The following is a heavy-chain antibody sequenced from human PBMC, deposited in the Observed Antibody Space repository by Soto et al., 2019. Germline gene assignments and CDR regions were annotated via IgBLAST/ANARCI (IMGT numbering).Heavy chain of an antibody. CDR1: GFTVGNNY. CDR3: AKDGRGSGSHYNSFGY. CDR2: IYSTGTT. Sequence: EVQLVESGGGLIQPGGSLRLSCAASGFTVGNNYMSWVRQAPGKRLEWVSLIYSTGTTRYADSVKGRFTVSGDNAKNTLYLQMNSLRAEDTAVYYCAKDGRGSGSHYNSFGYWGQGTLVTVSS. V-gene: IGHV3-53*01. J-gene: IGHJ4*02. D-gene: IGHD3-10*01.